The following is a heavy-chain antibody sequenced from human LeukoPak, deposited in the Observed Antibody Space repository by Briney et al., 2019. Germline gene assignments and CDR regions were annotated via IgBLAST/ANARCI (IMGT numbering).Heavy chain of an antibody. J-gene: IGHJ6*02. CDR2: IYYSGGT. D-gene: IGHD3-22*01. Sequence: PSETLSLTCTVSGGSISSSSYYWGWIRQPPGKGLEWIGSIYYSGGTYYNPSLKSRVTISVDTSKNQFSLKLSSVTAADTAVYYCARPLSGYYPLGYYYYGMDVWGQGTTVTVSS. V-gene: IGHV4-39*01. CDR3: ARPLSGYYPLGYYYYGMDV. CDR1: GGSISSSSYY.